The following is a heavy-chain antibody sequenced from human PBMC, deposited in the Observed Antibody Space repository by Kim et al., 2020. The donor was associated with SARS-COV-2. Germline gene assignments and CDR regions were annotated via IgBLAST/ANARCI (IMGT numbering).Heavy chain of an antibody. J-gene: IGHJ5*02. CDR3: AREAGDYSYWFDP. Sequence: YAQKFQGRVTMTRDTSTSTVYMELSSLRSEDTAVYYCAREAGDYSYWFDPWGQGTLVTVSS. V-gene: IGHV1-46*01. D-gene: IGHD4-17*01.